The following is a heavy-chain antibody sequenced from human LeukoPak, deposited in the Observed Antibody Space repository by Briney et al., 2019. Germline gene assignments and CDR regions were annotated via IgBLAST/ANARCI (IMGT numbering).Heavy chain of an antibody. Sequence: SQTLSLTCALSGDSVSSNSAAWNWIRQSPSRGLEWLGRTYYRSKWYNDYAVSVKSRITINPDTSKNQFSLQLNSVTPEDTAVYYCARDLGYSYGYFGDKYNWFDPWGQGTLVTVSS. CDR2: TYYRSKWYN. V-gene: IGHV6-1*01. J-gene: IGHJ5*02. D-gene: IGHD5-18*01. CDR1: GDSVSSNSAA. CDR3: ARDLGYSYGYFGDKYNWFDP.